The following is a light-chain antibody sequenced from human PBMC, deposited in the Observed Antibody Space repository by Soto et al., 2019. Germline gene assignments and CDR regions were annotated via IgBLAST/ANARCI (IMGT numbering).Light chain of an antibody. V-gene: IGLV2-14*01. J-gene: IGLJ3*02. CDR1: SSDVGGYNY. CDR2: EVS. Sequence: QCALTQPASVSGSPGQSITISCTGTSSDVGGYNYVSWYQQHPGKAPKLMIYEVSNRPSGVSNRFSGSKSGNTASLTISGLQAEDEADYYCSSYTSSSTWVFGGGTKLTVL. CDR3: SSYTSSSTWV.